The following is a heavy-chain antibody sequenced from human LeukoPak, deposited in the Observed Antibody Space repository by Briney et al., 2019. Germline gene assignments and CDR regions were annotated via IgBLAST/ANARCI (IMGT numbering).Heavy chain of an antibody. V-gene: IGHV4-59*01. J-gene: IGHJ4*02. D-gene: IGHD6-19*01. CDR1: GGSISSYY. CDR2: IYYSGST. CDR3: ARPQAQWRPLFDY. Sequence: NPSETLSLTCTVSGGSISSYYWSWIRQPPGKGLEWIGYIYYSGSTNYNPSLKSRVTISVDTSKNQFSLKLSSVTAADTAVYYCARPQAQWRPLFDYGAQETLAPVSS.